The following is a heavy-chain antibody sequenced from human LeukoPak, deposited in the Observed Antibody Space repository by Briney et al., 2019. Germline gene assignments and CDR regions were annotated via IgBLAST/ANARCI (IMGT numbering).Heavy chain of an antibody. V-gene: IGHV3-74*01. CDR3: TRNPDGLIWFDP. CDR2: IDRDGRRT. CDR1: GPAFNMYW. D-gene: IGHD1-14*01. Sequence: GGSLRLSCAATGPAFNMYWMHWVRQAPGKGLVWVSHIDRDGRRTSYAASVKGRFTISRDNAKNTLYLQMNSLRVEDTAIYYCTRNPDGLIWFDPWGQGTLVTVSS. J-gene: IGHJ5*02.